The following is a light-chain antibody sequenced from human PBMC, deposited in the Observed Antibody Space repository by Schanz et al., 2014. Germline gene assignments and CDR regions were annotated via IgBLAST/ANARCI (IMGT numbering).Light chain of an antibody. J-gene: IGLJ2*01. V-gene: IGLV2-23*01. CDR2: GGS. CDR1: NTDVGSTYL. Sequence: QSALTQPASVSASPGQSITISCTGTNTDVGSTYLVSWYQQHPGEAPKLLILGGSIRPSGVPDRFSGSKSGNTASLTVSGLQAEDEADYYCCSYAVVTSVIFGGGTKLTVL. CDR3: CSYAVVTSVI.